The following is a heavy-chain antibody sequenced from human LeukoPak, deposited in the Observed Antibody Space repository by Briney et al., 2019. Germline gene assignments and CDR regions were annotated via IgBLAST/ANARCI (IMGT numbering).Heavy chain of an antibody. Sequence: GGSLRLSCAASGFTFSIYAMSWVRQAPGKGLEWVSVISGSGGSTHYADSVKGRFTISRDNAKTSLYLQMNSLRAEDTALYYCARDRGGIGYYMDVWGKGTTVTVSS. CDR3: ARDRGGIGYYMDV. V-gene: IGHV3-23*01. D-gene: IGHD3-16*02. J-gene: IGHJ6*03. CDR2: ISGSGGST. CDR1: GFTFSIYA.